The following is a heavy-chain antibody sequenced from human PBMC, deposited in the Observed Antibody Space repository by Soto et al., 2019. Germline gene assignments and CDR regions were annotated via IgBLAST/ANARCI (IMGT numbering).Heavy chain of an antibody. V-gene: IGHV1-69*01. D-gene: IGHD2-2*01. CDR1: VCTFSSYA. Sequence: QVQLVQSGAEVKKPGSSVKVSCKSSVCTFSSYAISWVRQAPGQGLEWMGGIIHVLDTANYAQKFQGRVTITADEPTRTASLELSSLRSEATAVYYCARYRMSTSYYGMDVWGQGPTFTVSS. J-gene: IGHJ6*02. CDR2: IIHVLDTA. CDR3: ARYRMSTSYYGMDV.